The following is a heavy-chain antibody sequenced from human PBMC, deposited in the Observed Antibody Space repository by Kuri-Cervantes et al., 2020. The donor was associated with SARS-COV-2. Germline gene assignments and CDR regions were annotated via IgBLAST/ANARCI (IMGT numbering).Heavy chain of an antibody. CDR1: GGSFSGYY. Sequence: SETLSLTCAVYGGSFSGYYWSWIRQPPGKGLEWIGEINHSGSTNYNPSLKSRVTISVDTSKNQFSLKLSSVTAADTAVYYCARDHRGKNWNHRTFWYFDLWGRGTLVTVSS. V-gene: IGHV4-34*01. J-gene: IGHJ2*01. CDR3: ARDHRGKNWNHRTFWYFDL. D-gene: IGHD1-14*01. CDR2: INHSGST.